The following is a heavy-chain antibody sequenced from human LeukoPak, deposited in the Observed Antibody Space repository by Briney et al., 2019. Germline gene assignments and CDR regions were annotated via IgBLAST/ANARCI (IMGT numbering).Heavy chain of an antibody. CDR3: VRQSRIVARSGDDAFDI. D-gene: IGHD6-6*01. CDR2: INTYKGNT. Sequence: ASVKVSCKASGYMFTNYGISWVRQAPGQGLEWMGWINTYKGNTNYAQKLQGRVVMTTDTSTSTAYMELRSLRSDDTAVYYCVRQSRIVARSGDDAFDIWGQGTMVTVSS. J-gene: IGHJ3*02. CDR1: GYMFTNYG. V-gene: IGHV1-18*01.